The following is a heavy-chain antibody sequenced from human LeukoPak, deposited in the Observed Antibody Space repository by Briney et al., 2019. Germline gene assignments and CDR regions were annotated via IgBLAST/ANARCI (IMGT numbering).Heavy chain of an antibody. CDR1: GFTVSSNY. CDR3: ARGGSHFYFDY. Sequence: PGGSLRLSCAASGFTVSSNYKSWVRQAPGKGLEWVSVIYSGGSTYYADSVKGRFTISRDNSKNTLYLQMSSLRAEDTAVYYCARGGSHFYFDYWGQGTLVTVSS. D-gene: IGHD1-26*01. V-gene: IGHV3-53*01. CDR2: IYSGGST. J-gene: IGHJ4*02.